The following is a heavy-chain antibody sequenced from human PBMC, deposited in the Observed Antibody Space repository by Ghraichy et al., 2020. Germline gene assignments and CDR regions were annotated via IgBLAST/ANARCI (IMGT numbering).Heavy chain of an antibody. CDR3: ATVRPIGTTPRRSYQAYYMDV. J-gene: IGHJ6*03. V-gene: IGHV1-69*10. D-gene: IGHD1-1*01. CDR1: GGGTFNSYP. Sequence: SVKVSCKASGGGTFNSYPVSWVRQAPGQGFEWMGGIIPIFGIANYAQKFQGRVAISADKSTTTAYMELSSLRSEDTAVYYCATVRPIGTTPRRSYQAYYMDVWGKGTTVIVSS. CDR2: IIPIFGIA.